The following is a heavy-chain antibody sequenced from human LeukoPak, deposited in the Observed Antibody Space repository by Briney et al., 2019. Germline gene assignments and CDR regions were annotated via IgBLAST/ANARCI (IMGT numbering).Heavy chain of an antibody. CDR3: AKRGLDNSAYFDY. J-gene: IGHJ4*02. CDR1: GFTFSSYS. Sequence: GGSLRLSCAASGFTFSSYSMNWVRQAPGKGLEWVSSISSSSSSIYYADSVKGRFTISRDNAKNTLYLQMNSLRAEDTAVYYCAKRGLDNSAYFDYWGQGTLVTVSS. D-gene: IGHD3-22*01. CDR2: ISSSSSSI. V-gene: IGHV3-21*04.